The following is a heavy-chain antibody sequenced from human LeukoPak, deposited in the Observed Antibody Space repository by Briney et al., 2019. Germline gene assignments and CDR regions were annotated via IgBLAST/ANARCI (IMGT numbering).Heavy chain of an antibody. D-gene: IGHD4-17*01. CDR2: ISGDTVTT. J-gene: IGHJ4*02. Sequence: GGFLRLSCAASGFTFSTYSMTWVRQAPGKGLEWVSIISGDTVTTYYADSVKGRFTISRDNSRNTLYLQMNSLRAEDTAVYYCARGSSSVTRCLDYWGQGTLVTVSS. CDR1: GFTFSTYS. CDR3: ARGSSSVTRCLDY. V-gene: IGHV3-23*01.